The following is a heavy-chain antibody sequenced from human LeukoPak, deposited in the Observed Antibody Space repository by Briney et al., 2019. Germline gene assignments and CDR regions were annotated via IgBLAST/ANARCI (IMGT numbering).Heavy chain of an antibody. V-gene: IGHV3-30-3*01. D-gene: IGHD5-18*01. J-gene: IGHJ4*02. CDR2: ISYDGSNK. Sequence: GSLRLSCAASGFTFSSYAMHWVRQAPGKGLEWVAVISYDGSNKYYADSVKGRFTISSDNSKNTLYLQMNSLRAEDTAVYYCAREPGYSYGSANDYWGQGTLVTVSS. CDR3: AREPGYSYGSANDY. CDR1: GFTFSSYA.